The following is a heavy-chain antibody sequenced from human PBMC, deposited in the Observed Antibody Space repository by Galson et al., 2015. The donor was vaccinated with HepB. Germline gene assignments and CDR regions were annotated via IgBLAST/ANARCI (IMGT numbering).Heavy chain of an antibody. CDR2: ISYDGSNK. D-gene: IGHD6-19*01. CDR1: GFTFSSSG. CDR3: AKQYAVAGARGLVDY. J-gene: IGHJ4*02. Sequence: SLGLSCAASGFTFSSSGMHWVRQAPGKGLEWVAVISYDGSNKYYADSVKGRFTISRDNSKNTLYLQMNSLRAEDTAVYYCAKQYAVAGARGLVDYWGQGTLVTVSS. V-gene: IGHV3-30*18.